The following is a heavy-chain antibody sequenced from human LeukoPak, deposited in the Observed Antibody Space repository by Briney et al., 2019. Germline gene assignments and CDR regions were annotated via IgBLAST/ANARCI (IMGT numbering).Heavy chain of an antibody. Sequence: SDTLSLTCAVSGYSISSSNWWGWIRQPPGKGLEWIGYIYYSGSTYYNPSLKSRVTMLVDTSKNQFSLKLSSVTAVDTAVYYCARSASPYSSEYYFDYWGQGTLVTVSS. V-gene: IGHV4-28*01. J-gene: IGHJ4*02. CDR2: IYYSGST. CDR3: ARSASPYSSEYYFDY. CDR1: GYSISSSNW. D-gene: IGHD6-19*01.